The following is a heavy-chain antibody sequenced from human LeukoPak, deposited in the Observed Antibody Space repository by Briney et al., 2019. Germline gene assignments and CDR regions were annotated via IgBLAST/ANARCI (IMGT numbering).Heavy chain of an antibody. Sequence: GGSLRLSCAASGFTFSNYGMSWVRQAPGKGLEWVSTSRGSGGSTYYADSVKGRFTISRDNSKNTLYLQMNSLRAEDTAVYYCAKDRIAVAEDAFDIWGQGTMVTVSS. CDR1: GFTFSNYG. CDR2: SRGSGGST. V-gene: IGHV3-23*01. D-gene: IGHD6-19*01. CDR3: AKDRIAVAEDAFDI. J-gene: IGHJ3*02.